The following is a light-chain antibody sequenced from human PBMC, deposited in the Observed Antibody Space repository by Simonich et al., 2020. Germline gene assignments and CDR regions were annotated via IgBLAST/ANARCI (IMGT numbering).Light chain of an antibody. CDR2: TAS. J-gene: IGKJ5*01. V-gene: IGKV1-5*03. Sequence: DIQMTQSPSTLSASVGDSDTIPCRASQSISSWLAWSQQKPGKAPKLLIYTASSFESGVPSRFSGRGSGTEFTLTISSLQPEDVATYYCQQYNSYPITFGQGTRLEIK. CDR3: QQYNSYPIT. CDR1: QSISSW.